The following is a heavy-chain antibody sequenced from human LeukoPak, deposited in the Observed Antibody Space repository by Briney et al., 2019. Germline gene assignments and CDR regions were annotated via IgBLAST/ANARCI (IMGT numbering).Heavy chain of an antibody. V-gene: IGHV3-7*01. D-gene: IGHD7-27*01. Sequence: GGSLRLSCAASGFTFSSYCMTWVRQAPGKGPEWVANIKQDGNQKYYPDSVRGRFTITRDNAKNSLYLQMNSLRAEDTAVYYCARETGDSNFDYWGQGTLVTVSS. CDR1: GFTFSSYC. CDR3: ARETGDSNFDY. J-gene: IGHJ4*02. CDR2: IKQDGNQK.